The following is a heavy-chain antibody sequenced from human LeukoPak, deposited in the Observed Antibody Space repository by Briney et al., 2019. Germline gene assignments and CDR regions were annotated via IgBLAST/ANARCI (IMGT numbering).Heavy chain of an antibody. CDR3: AKGDAGVGEWLSYFDY. CDR1: GFTFSSYA. D-gene: IGHD3-3*01. J-gene: IGHJ4*02. CDR2: ISGSGGST. Sequence: GGSLRLSCAASGFTFSSYAMSWVRQAPGKGLEWVSAISGSGGSTYYADSVKGRFTISRDNSKNTLYLQMNSLRAEDTAVYYCAKGDAGVGEWLSYFDYWGQGTLVTVSS. V-gene: IGHV3-23*01.